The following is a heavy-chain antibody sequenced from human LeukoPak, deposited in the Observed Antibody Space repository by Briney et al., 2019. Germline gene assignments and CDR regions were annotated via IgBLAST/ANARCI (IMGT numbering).Heavy chain of an antibody. J-gene: IGHJ5*02. CDR1: GFTFSSYG. CDR2: ISCDGSNK. Sequence: GGSLRFSCAASGFTFSSYGMHWVRQAPGKGLEWVAVISCDGSNKYYADSVKGRFTISRDNSKNTLYLQMNSLRAEDTAVYYCAKASIAAAGTVGLWFDPWGQGTLVTVSS. CDR3: AKASIAAAGTVGLWFDP. D-gene: IGHD6-13*01. V-gene: IGHV3-30*18.